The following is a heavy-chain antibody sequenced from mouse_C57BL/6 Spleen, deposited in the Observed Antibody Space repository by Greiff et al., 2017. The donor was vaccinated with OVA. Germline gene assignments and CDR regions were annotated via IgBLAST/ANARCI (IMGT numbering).Heavy chain of an antibody. CDR1: GYAFSSYW. CDR2: LYPGDGDT. D-gene: IGHD2-10*01. CDR3: ASGGLLGSYYFDY. V-gene: IGHV1-80*01. Sequence: QVQLQQSGAELVKPGASVKISCKASGYAFSSYWMNWVQQRPGKGLEWIGQLYPGDGDTNYNGKFKGKATLTADKSSSTAYMQLSSLTSEDSAVYFCASGGLLGSYYFDYWGQGTTLTVSS. J-gene: IGHJ2*01.